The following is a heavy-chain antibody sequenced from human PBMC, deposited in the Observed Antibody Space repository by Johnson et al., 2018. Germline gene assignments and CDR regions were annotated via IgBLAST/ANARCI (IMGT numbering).Heavy chain of an antibody. D-gene: IGHD3-10*01. V-gene: IGHV3-13*01. J-gene: IGHJ3*02. CDR2: IGTAGDT. Sequence: VQLVQSGGGVVQPGRSLRLSCAASGFTFSSYDMHWVRQATGKGLEWVSAIGTAGDTYYPGSVKGRFTISGENAKNSLYLQMNSLRAGDKAVYYCASVFGADAFDIWGQGTMVTVSS. CDR1: GFTFSSYD. CDR3: ASVFGADAFDI.